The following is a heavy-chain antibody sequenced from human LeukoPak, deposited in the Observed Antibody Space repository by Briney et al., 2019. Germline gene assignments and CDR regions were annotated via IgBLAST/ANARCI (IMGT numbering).Heavy chain of an antibody. CDR3: ARMNYYDSSGYSDY. Sequence: ASVKVSCKASGYTFTSYGISWVRQAPGQGLEWMGWISAYNGNTNYAQKLQGRVTMTTDTSTSTAHMELRSLRSDDTAVYYCARMNYYDSSGYSDYWGQGTLVTVSS. D-gene: IGHD3-22*01. V-gene: IGHV1-18*01. CDR1: GYTFTSYG. J-gene: IGHJ4*02. CDR2: ISAYNGNT.